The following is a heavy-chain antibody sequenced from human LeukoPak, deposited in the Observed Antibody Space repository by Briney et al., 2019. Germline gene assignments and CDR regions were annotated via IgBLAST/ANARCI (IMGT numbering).Heavy chain of an antibody. CDR3: ARDRHDFWSGYYPGLFDP. CDR2: IYTSGST. D-gene: IGHD3-3*01. V-gene: IGHV4-4*07. CDR1: GGSISSYY. J-gene: IGHJ5*02. Sequence: PSETLSLTCTVSGGSISSYYWSWIRQPAGKGLEWIVRIYTSGSTNYNPSLKSRVTMSVDTSKNQFSLKLSSVTAADTAVYYYARDRHDFWSGYYPGLFDPWGQGTLVTVSS.